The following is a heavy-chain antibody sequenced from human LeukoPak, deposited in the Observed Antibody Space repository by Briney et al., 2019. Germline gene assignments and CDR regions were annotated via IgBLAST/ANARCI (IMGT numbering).Heavy chain of an antibody. Sequence: PSETLSLTCTVSGYSITSGYYRGWIRQPPGKGLEWIGSIYHSGSTYYNPSLKSRVTISVDTSKNQFSLKLRSVTAADTAVYYCARGRAAYDAFDIWGQGTMVTVSS. D-gene: IGHD6-25*01. CDR1: GYSITSGYY. CDR2: IYHSGST. CDR3: ARGRAAYDAFDI. V-gene: IGHV4-38-2*02. J-gene: IGHJ3*02.